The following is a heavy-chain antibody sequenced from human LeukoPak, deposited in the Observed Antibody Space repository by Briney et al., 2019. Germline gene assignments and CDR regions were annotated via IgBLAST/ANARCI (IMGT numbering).Heavy chain of an antibody. Sequence: ASVKVSCKASGYTFTTYGISWVRQAPGQGLEWMGWISPYNGNTNYAQNLQGRVTMTTETSTSTAYMDLKNLRSDDTAMYYCARDSAYRNALDAFDIWGQGTMVIVSS. J-gene: IGHJ3*02. CDR2: ISPYNGNT. CDR1: GYTFTTYG. D-gene: IGHD5-18*01. CDR3: ARDSAYRNALDAFDI. V-gene: IGHV1-18*01.